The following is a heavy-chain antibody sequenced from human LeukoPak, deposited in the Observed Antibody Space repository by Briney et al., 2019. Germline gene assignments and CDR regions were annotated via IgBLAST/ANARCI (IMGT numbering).Heavy chain of an antibody. CDR2: INPNSGT. J-gene: IGHJ4*02. V-gene: IGHV1-2*02. D-gene: IGHD1-1*01. Sequence: ASVKVSCQASGYTSTYYYMHWVRQAPGQGLEWMGWINPNSGTNYAQKFQGRVTMTRDTSISTAYMELTRLTSDDTAVYYCARNRWMDYWCQGTPVTVSS. CDR3: ARNRWMDY. CDR1: GYTSTYYY.